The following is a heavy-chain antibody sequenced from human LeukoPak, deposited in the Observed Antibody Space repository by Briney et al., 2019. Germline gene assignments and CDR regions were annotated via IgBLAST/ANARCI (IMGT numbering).Heavy chain of an antibody. CDR3: ATGDQYFDY. CDR1: GDNVSTNTAA. Sequence: SQTLSLTCVISGDNVSTNTAAWSWIRQSPSRGLEWLGGTYYRSKWYNNYAVSVKRRITINPDTSKNQFSLQLNSVTPEDTAVYYCATGDQYFDYWGQGTLVTVSS. J-gene: IGHJ4*02. D-gene: IGHD7-27*01. V-gene: IGHV6-1*01. CDR2: TYYRSKWYN.